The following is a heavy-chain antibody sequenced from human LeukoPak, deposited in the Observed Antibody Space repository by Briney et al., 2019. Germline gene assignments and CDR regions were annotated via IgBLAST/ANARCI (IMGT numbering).Heavy chain of an antibody. V-gene: IGHV3-30*04. CDR2: ISYDGSNK. CDR1: GFTFNTCA. Sequence: GRSLRLSCAASGFTFNTCAMSWVRQAPGKGLEWVAVISYDGSNKYYADSVKGRFTISRDNSKNTLYLQMNSLRAEDTAVYYCARDQPLPPDILTGYYRYWGQGTLVTVSS. CDR3: ARDQPLPPDILTGYYRY. J-gene: IGHJ4*02. D-gene: IGHD3-9*01.